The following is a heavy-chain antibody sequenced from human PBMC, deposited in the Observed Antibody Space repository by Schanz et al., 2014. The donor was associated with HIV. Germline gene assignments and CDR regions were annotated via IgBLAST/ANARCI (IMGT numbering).Heavy chain of an antibody. D-gene: IGHD3-3*01. V-gene: IGHV4-34*01. J-gene: IGHJ4*02. Sequence: QVQLQHWGAGLLKPSETLTLTCVVYGGSFSGHYWSWIRQSPGKGLEWIGEIYQSGGTDYSPSFKSRITMSLDTSKNQVSLNLRFVTAADTAVYYCGRGTDDFPPDSWGQGTQVIVSS. CDR2: IYQSGGT. CDR1: GGSFSGHY. CDR3: GRGTDDFPPDS.